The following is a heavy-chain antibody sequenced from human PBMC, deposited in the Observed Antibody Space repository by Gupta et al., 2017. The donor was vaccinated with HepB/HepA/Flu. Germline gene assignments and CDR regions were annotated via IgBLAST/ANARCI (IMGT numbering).Heavy chain of an antibody. CDR3: AKVGREGLLWFGES. D-gene: IGHD3-10*01. J-gene: IGHJ5*02. Sequence: EVQLLESGGGLVQPGGSLRLSCAASGFTFSSYAMSWVRQAPGKGLEWVSAISGSGGSTYYADPVKGRFTISRDNSKNTLYLQMNSMRAEDTAVYYCAKVGREGLLWFGESWGQGTLVTVSS. V-gene: IGHV3-23*01. CDR1: GFTFSSYA. CDR2: ISGSGGST.